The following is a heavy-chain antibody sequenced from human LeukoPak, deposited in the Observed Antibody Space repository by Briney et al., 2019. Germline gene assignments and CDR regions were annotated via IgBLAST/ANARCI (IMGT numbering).Heavy chain of an antibody. J-gene: IGHJ4*02. V-gene: IGHV3-53*01. CDR1: GFTVSSNY. CDR3: AREGDGYNGSFDY. CDR2: IYSGGST. D-gene: IGHD5-24*01. Sequence: GGSLRLSCAASGFTVSSNYMSWVRQAPGKGLEWVSVIYSGGSTYYADSVKGRFTISRDNSKNTLYPQMNSLRAEDTAVYYCAREGDGYNGSFDYWGQGTLVTVSS.